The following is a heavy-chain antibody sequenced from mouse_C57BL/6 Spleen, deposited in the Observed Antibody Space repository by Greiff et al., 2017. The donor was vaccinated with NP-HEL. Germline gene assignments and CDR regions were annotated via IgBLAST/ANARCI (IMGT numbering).Heavy chain of an antibody. J-gene: IGHJ4*01. Sequence: QVQLQQSGAELVRPGTSVKVSCKASGYALTNYLIEWVKQRPGQGLEWIGVINPGSGGTNYNEKLKGKATLTADKSSSTAYMQLSILTSEDSAVYCCARRRYGSSYGAMDYWGQGTSVTVSS. V-gene: IGHV1-54*01. CDR3: ARRRYGSSYGAMDY. CDR2: INPGSGGT. D-gene: IGHD1-1*01. CDR1: GYALTNYL.